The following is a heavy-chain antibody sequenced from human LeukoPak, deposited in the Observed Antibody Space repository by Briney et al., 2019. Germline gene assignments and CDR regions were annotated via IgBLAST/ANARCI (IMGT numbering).Heavy chain of an antibody. J-gene: IGHJ5*02. CDR2: ISAYNGNT. V-gene: IGHV1-18*01. D-gene: IGHD1-7*01. Sequence: ASVKVSCKASGYTFTSYGISWVRQAPGQGIEWMGWISAYNGNTNYAQKLQGRVTMTTDTSTSTAYMELRSLRSDDTAVYYCARAIGITGTNWFDPWGQGTLVTVSS. CDR1: GYTFTSYG. CDR3: ARAIGITGTNWFDP.